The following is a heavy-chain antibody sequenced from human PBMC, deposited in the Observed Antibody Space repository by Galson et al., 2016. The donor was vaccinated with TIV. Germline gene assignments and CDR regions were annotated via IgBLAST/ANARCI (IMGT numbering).Heavy chain of an antibody. CDR2: FDPAEGET. D-gene: IGHD2-15*01. V-gene: IGHV1-24*01. Sequence: SVKVSCKVSGYFLSKISMHWVRQVPGKGLERMGGFDPAEGETIYAQRFRGRVSMTEDISTDTAHVELSSLRSDDTAVYFCGTGLRGALDIWGQGTMVTVSS. CDR3: GTGLRGALDI. J-gene: IGHJ3*02. CDR1: GYFLSKIS.